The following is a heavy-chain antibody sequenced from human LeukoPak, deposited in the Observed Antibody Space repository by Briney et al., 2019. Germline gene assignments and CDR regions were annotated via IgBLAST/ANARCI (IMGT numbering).Heavy chain of an antibody. V-gene: IGHV1-69*13. Sequence: SVKVSFKASGGTFSSYAITWVRQAPGQGLEWMGGIIPIFGTANYAQKFQGRVTITADESTSTAYMELSSLRSEDTAVYYCAREPTTYYYGSGSYAFDIWGQGTMVTVSS. J-gene: IGHJ3*02. CDR3: AREPTTYYYGSGSYAFDI. CDR1: GGTFSSYA. CDR2: IIPIFGTA. D-gene: IGHD3-10*01.